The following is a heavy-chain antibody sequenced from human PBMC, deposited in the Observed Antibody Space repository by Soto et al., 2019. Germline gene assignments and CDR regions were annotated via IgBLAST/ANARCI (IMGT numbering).Heavy chain of an antibody. D-gene: IGHD3-10*01. Sequence: PGGSLRLSCAASGFTFSGSAMHWVRQASGKGLEWVGRIRSKANSYATAYAASVKGRFTISRDDSKNTAYLQMNSLKTEDTAVYYCTRQDYHGSGSPGGVDYYYGMDVWDQGTTVTVSS. V-gene: IGHV3-73*01. CDR1: GFTFSGSA. CDR3: TRQDYHGSGSPGGVDYYYGMDV. J-gene: IGHJ6*02. CDR2: IRSKANSYAT.